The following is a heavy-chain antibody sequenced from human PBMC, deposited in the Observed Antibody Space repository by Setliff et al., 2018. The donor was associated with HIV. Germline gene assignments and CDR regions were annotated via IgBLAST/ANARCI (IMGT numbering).Heavy chain of an antibody. Sequence: ASVKVSCKASGYTLTSNHMHWVRQAPGQGLEWMGIITPIGGGTNYAQKFQGRVTMTRNTSISTAYMELSSLRSDDTAVYYCASSWSRVPYYGMDVWGQGTTVTVSS. CDR2: ITPIGGGT. CDR1: GYTLTSNH. D-gene: IGHD6-13*01. V-gene: IGHV1-46*01. CDR3: ASSWSRVPYYGMDV. J-gene: IGHJ6*02.